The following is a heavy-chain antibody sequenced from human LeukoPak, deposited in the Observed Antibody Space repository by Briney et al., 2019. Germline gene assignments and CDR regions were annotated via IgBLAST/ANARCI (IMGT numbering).Heavy chain of an antibody. CDR2: IWYDGSNK. D-gene: IGHD1-26*01. CDR3: ARDSVQYSGSAEFDY. V-gene: IGHV3-33*01. Sequence: GGSLRLSCAASGFTFSSYGMHWVRQAPGKGLEWVAVIWYDGSNKYYADSVKGRFTISRDNSKNTLYLQMNSLRAEDTAVYYCARDSVQYSGSAEFDYWGQGTLVTVSS. J-gene: IGHJ4*02. CDR1: GFTFSSYG.